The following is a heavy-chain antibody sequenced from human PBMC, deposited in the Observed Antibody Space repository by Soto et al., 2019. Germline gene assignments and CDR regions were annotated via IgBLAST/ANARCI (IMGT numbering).Heavy chain of an antibody. V-gene: IGHV4-31*03. CDR3: ARDLVDIVATIKPVYYYYYGMDV. D-gene: IGHD5-12*01. CDR2: IYYSGST. J-gene: IGHJ6*02. Sequence: SETLALTCTVYGGSISSGGYYWSWIRQHPGKGLEWIGYIYYSGSTYYNPSLKSRVTISVDTSKNQFSLKLSSVTAADTAVYYCARDLVDIVATIKPVYYYYYGMDVWGQGTTVTVSS. CDR1: GGSISSGGYY.